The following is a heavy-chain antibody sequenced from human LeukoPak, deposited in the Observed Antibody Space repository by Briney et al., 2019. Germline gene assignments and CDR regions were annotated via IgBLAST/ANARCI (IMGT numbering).Heavy chain of an antibody. D-gene: IGHD3-22*01. J-gene: IGHJ4*02. CDR2: ISGSGGST. V-gene: IGHV3-23*01. Sequence: GGSLRLSCAASEFTFSSYAMSWVRQAPGKGLEWVSAISGSGGSTYYADSVKGRFTISRDNSKNTLYLQMNSLRAEDTAVYYCARADKYYYDSSGYLPGYWGQGTLVTVSS. CDR1: EFTFSSYA. CDR3: ARADKYYYDSSGYLPGY.